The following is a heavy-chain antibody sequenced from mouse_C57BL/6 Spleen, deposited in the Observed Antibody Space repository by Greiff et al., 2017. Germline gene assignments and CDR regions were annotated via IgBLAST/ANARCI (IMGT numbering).Heavy chain of an antibody. V-gene: IGHV1-19*01. J-gene: IGHJ3*01. CDR3: AIYYDGYYGWFAY. Sequence: EVQLQQSGPVLVKPGASVKMSCKASGYTFTDYYMNWVKQSHGKSLEWIGVINPYNGGTSYNQKFKGKATLTVDKSSSTAYMELNSLTSEDSAVYYCAIYYDGYYGWFAYWGQGTLVTVSA. D-gene: IGHD2-3*01. CDR2: INPYNGGT. CDR1: GYTFTDYY.